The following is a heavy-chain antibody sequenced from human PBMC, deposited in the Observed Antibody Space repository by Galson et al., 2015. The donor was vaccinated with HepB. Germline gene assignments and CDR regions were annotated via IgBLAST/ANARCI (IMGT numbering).Heavy chain of an antibody. D-gene: IGHD2-2*01. CDR3: ARDYRGSSGRYCSSTSCYPPDY. CDR2: ISAYNGNT. J-gene: IGHJ4*02. Sequence: SVKVSCKASGYTFTSYGISWVRQAPGQGLEWMGWISAYNGNTNYAQKLQGRVTMTTDTSTSTAYMELRSLRSDDTAVYYCARDYRGSSGRYCSSTSCYPPDYWGQGALVTVSS. CDR1: GYTFTSYG. V-gene: IGHV1-18*04.